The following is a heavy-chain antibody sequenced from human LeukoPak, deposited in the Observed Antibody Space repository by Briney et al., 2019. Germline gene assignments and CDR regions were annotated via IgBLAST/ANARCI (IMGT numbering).Heavy chain of an antibody. CDR1: GIAFSNHA. J-gene: IGHJ3*02. V-gene: IGHV3-23*01. CDR2: ITASGGST. D-gene: IGHD5-18*01. Sequence: GGSLRLSCVASGIAFSNHAMTWVRQVPGKGPEWVSGITASGGSTYHAESVKGRFTISRDNSKNTLYLQMNSLRAEDTAVYYCARVAMDTAMGYPDAFDIWGQGTMVTVSS. CDR3: ARVAMDTAMGYPDAFDI.